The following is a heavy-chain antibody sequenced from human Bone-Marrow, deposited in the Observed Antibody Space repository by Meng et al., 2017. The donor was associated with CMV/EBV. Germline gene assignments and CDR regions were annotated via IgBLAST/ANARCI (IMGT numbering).Heavy chain of an antibody. CDR1: GFTVSSNY. V-gene: IGHV3-53*01. D-gene: IGHD2-15*01. CDR2: LFSGGTT. J-gene: IGHJ4*02. CDR3: VRWVVDVGGLDY. Sequence: GESLKISCVVSGFTVSSNYMSWVRQAPGKGLEWVSVLFSGGTTTYGDSVKGRFTISSDNSKNTLFLQMNSLRAEDTAVYYCVRWVVDVGGLDYWGQGVLVTVSS.